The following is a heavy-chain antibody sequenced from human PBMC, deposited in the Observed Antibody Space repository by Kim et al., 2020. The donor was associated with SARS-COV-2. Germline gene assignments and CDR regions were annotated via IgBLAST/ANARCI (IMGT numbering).Heavy chain of an antibody. CDR3: ARDPLVPDPDLDYGMDV. J-gene: IGHJ6*02. CDR2: INAGNGNT. Sequence: ASVKVSCKASGYTFTSYAMHWVRQAPGQRLEWMGWINAGNGNTKYSQKFQGRVTITRDTSASTAYMELSSLRSEDTAVYYCARDPLVPDPDLDYGMDVWGQGTTVTVSS. V-gene: IGHV1-3*01. CDR1: GYTFTSYA.